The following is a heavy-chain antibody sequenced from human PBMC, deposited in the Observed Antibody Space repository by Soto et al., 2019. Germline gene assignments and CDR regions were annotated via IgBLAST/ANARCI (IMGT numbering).Heavy chain of an antibody. CDR3: ARATGTLRSRNCDY. V-gene: IGHV4-34*01. J-gene: IGHJ4*02. CDR1: GGSSSGYY. D-gene: IGHD1-1*01. CDR2: IYHTGST. Sequence: PSETLSLTCAVYGGSSSGYYWSWIRQSPGKGLEWIGSIYHTGSTYYSKSLRSRLTMSVDTSKSQFSLRLSSVTAADTAVYYCARATGTLRSRNCDYWGQGSLVTVSS.